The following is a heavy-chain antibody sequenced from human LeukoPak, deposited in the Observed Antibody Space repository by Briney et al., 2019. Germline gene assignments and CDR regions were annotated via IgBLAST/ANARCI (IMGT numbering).Heavy chain of an antibody. V-gene: IGHV3-20*04. D-gene: IGHD6-19*01. CDR1: GFTFDDYG. Sequence: GGSLRLSCAASGFTFDDYGMSWVRQVPGKGLEWVSGISWNGGSTAYADSVKGRFTISRDNAKNSLYLQMNSLRAEDTALYYCARDLASIAVAGTPPGYWGQGTLVTVSS. CDR3: ARDLASIAVAGTPPGY. CDR2: ISWNGGST. J-gene: IGHJ4*02.